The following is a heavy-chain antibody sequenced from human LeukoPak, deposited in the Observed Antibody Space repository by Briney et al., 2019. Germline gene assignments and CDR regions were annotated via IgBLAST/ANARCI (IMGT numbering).Heavy chain of an antibody. J-gene: IGHJ4*02. CDR3: ARHGGVAAFDY. D-gene: IGHD6-19*01. Sequence: PSETLSLTCTVSGGSINTYYWSWIRQPAGKGLEWIGRIYTSGSTNYNPSLKGRVTMSVDTSKNQFSLKLNSVTAADTAVYYCARHGGVAAFDYWGQGTLVTVSS. V-gene: IGHV4-4*07. CDR2: IYTSGST. CDR1: GGSINTYY.